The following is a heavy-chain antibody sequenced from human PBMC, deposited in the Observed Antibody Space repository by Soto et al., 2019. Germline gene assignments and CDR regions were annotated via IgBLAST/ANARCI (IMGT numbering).Heavy chain of an antibody. CDR3: ARGVEWGRPPYYFDY. D-gene: IGHD1-26*01. CDR1: GFTFISYG. CDR2: IWYDGSNK. Sequence: GGSLRLSCAASGFTFISYGMHWVRQAPGKGLEWVAVIWYDGSNKYYADSVKGRFTISRDNSKNTLYLQMNSLRAEDTAVYYCARGVEWGRPPYYFDYWGQGTLVTVSS. V-gene: IGHV3-33*01. J-gene: IGHJ4*02.